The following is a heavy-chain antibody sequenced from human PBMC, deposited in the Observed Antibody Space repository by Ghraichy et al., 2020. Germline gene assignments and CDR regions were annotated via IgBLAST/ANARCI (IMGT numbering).Heavy chain of an antibody. J-gene: IGHJ6*02. CDR2: INHSGST. V-gene: IGHV4-34*01. D-gene: IGHD6-6*01. CDR1: GGSFSGYY. CDR3: ARYGAARLWYYYYGMDV. Sequence: SETLSLTCAVYGGSFSGYYWSWIRQPPGKGLEWIGEINHSGSTNYNPSLKSRVTISVDTSKNQFSLKLSSVTAADTAVYYCARYGAARLWYYYYGMDVWGQGTTVTVSS.